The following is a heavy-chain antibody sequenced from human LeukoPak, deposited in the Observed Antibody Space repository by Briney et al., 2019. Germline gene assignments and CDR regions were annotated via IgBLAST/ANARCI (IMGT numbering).Heavy chain of an antibody. D-gene: IGHD3-16*01. J-gene: IGHJ4*02. CDR1: GFTFSNAW. Sequence: GGSLRLSCAASGFTFSNAWMSWVRQAPGKGLEWDGRVKSKTAGVTTDYAAPVRGRFTISRDDSKNTLFLQMNSLKIEDTALYYCTTIGDYWGQGTLVTVSS. CDR3: TTIGDY. CDR2: VKSKTAGVTT. V-gene: IGHV3-15*01.